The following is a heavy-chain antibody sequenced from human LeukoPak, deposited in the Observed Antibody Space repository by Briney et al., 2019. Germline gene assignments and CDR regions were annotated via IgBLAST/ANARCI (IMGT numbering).Heavy chain of an antibody. J-gene: IGHJ4*02. D-gene: IGHD3-3*01. V-gene: IGHV4-34*01. CDR1: VRSFCVYY. CDR3: ARVPTRITIFGVVSRYFDY. Sequence: PSDTLSLTCGVCVRSFCVYYWIGLPQPPGKALEGLGEINHSGSTNYHPSLKSRVTISVDTSKNEFSLKLSSVTAADTAVYYCARVPTRITIFGVVSRYFDYWGQGTLVTVSS. CDR2: INHSGST.